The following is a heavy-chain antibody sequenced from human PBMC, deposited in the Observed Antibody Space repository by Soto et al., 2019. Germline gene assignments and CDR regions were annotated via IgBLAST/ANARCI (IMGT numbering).Heavy chain of an antibody. CDR1: GFTFSSYG. Sequence: QVQLVESGGGVVQPGRSLRLSCAASGFTFSSYGMHWVRQAPGKGLEWVAVISYDGSNKYYADSVKGRFTISRDNSKNTLYLQMNSLRAEDTAVYYCAKDQSEQCLAPFDYWGQVTLVTVSA. D-gene: IGHD6-19*01. V-gene: IGHV3-30*18. J-gene: IGHJ4*02. CDR3: AKDQSEQCLAPFDY. CDR2: ISYDGSNK.